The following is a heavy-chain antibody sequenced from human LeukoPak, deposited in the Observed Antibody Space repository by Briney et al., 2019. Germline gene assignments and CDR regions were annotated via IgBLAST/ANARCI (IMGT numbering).Heavy chain of an antibody. CDR3: TTRVVTTNDY. CDR2: IKTTREGGTT. D-gene: IGHD2-21*02. J-gene: IGHJ4*02. V-gene: IGHV3-15*01. Sequence: GGSLRLSCAASGFTFSNAWMNWVRQAPGKGLEWVGRIKTTREGGTTDCAAPMRGRFTISRDDSKNTLYLQMDSLKTEDAAVYYCTTRVVTTNDYWGQGTLVTVFS. CDR1: GFTFSNAW.